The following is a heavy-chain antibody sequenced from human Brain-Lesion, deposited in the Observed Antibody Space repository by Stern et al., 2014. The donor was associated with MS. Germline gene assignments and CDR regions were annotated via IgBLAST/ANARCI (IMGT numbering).Heavy chain of an antibody. CDR3: ARGRVVPGFQYYATDV. D-gene: IGHD2-2*01. Sequence: VQLQESGPGLVKPSQTLSLSCTVSGGSISSGGYYWSWIRQPAGKGLEWIGRIFNGGTPSYTPPLKSRVPISIDTSKTQFSLRLNSMTAADTAVYYCARGRVVPGFQYYATDVWGQGTTVIVSS. CDR2: IFNGGTP. CDR1: GGSISSGGYY. J-gene: IGHJ6*02. V-gene: IGHV4-61*02.